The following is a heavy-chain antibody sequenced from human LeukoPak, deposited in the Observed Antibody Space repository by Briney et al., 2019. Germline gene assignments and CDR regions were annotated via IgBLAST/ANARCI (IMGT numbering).Heavy chain of an antibody. Sequence: PGGFLRLSCATSGFTFDDYAMHWVRQAPGKGLEWVSLISWDGGSTYYADSVKGRFTISRDNSKNSLYLQMSSLRAEDTALYYCAKDERLDSSGSQEGYYYYMDVWGKGTTVTVSS. V-gene: IGHV3-43D*04. CDR2: ISWDGGST. CDR1: GFTFDDYA. J-gene: IGHJ6*03. D-gene: IGHD6-19*01. CDR3: AKDERLDSSGSQEGYYYYMDV.